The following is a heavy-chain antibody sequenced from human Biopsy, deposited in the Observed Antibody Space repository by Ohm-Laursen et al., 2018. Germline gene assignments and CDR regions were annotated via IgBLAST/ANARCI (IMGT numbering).Heavy chain of an antibody. V-gene: IGHV3-33*01. J-gene: IGHJ5*02. D-gene: IGHD3-9*01. CDR1: GFAFSYCG. CDR2: MWSDGINK. CDR3: ARDDDTTGHYMILNH. Sequence: SSLRLSCTASGFAFSYCGLHWVRQAPGKGLQWVAVMWSDGINKNYADSVKGRFTVSRDNSNNVLYLQMSSLRDEDSAVYYCARDDDTTGHYMILNHWGQGTLVTVSS.